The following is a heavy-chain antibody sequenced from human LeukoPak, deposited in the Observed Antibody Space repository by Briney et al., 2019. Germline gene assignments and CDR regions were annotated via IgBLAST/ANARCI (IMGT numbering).Heavy chain of an antibody. CDR2: LYSDGNT. CDR3: ARGVEPLAANTLAY. V-gene: IGHV3-53*01. J-gene: IGHJ4*02. D-gene: IGHD1-14*01. CDR1: GVTVITND. Sequence: GGSLRLSCAASGVTVITNDMTWVRQAPGKGLEWVSVLYSDGNTKYADSVQGRFTISRDNSKNTLYLEMNSLSPDDTAVDYCARGVEPLAANTLAYWGQGTLVTVSS.